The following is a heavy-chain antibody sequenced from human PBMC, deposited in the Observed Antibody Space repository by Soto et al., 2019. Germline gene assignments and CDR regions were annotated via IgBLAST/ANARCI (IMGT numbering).Heavy chain of an antibody. J-gene: IGHJ4*02. V-gene: IGHV4-59*08. CDR3: ARHSRSDSYAPIYQD. CDR1: GGSISSYY. CDR2: IYYSGST. D-gene: IGHD5-18*01. Sequence: LSLTCTVSGGSISSYYWSWIRQPPGKGLEWIGYIYYSGSTNYNPSLKSRVTISVDTSKNQFSLKLSSVTAADTAVYYCARHSRSDSYAPIYQDWGQGTLVTVSS.